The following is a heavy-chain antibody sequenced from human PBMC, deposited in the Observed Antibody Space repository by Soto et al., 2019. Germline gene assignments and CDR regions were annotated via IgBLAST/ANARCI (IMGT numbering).Heavy chain of an antibody. J-gene: IGHJ5*02. D-gene: IGHD3-3*01. V-gene: IGHV4-59*01. CDR3: ARGVDDFWSGPNWGNWFDP. Sequence: SETLFLTCTVSGGSISSYYWSWIRQPPGKGLEWIGYIYYSGSTNYNPSLKSRVTISVDTSKNQFSLKLGSVTAADTAVYYCARGVDDFWSGPNWGNWFDPWGQGTLVTVSS. CDR1: GGSISSYY. CDR2: IYYSGST.